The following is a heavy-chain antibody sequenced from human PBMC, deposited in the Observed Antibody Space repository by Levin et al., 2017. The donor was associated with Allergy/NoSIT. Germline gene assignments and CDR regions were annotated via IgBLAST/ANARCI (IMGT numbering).Heavy chain of an antibody. D-gene: IGHD6-19*01. V-gene: IGHV6-1*01. CDR3: ARAWSEDSGARGIAVAMAELDS. J-gene: IGHJ4*02. Sequence: SQTLSLTCAISGDSVSSNSAAWNWIRQSPSRGLEWLGRTYYRSKWYNDYAVAVKSRITINPDTSKNQFSLQTNSVTPEDTAVYYCARAWSEDSGARGIAVAMAELDSWRQGTLVTVSS. CDR1: GDSVSSNSAA. CDR2: TYYRSKWYN.